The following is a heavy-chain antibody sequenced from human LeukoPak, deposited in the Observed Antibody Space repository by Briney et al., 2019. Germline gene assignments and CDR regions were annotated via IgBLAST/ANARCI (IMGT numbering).Heavy chain of an antibody. J-gene: IGHJ4*02. D-gene: IGHD3-9*01. CDR1: GFTFSSYG. Sequence: PGGSLRLSCAASGFTFSSYGMHWVRQAPGKGLEWVAFIRYDGSNKYCADSVKGRFTISRDNSKNTLYLQMNSLRAEDTAVYYCAPGYDILTGYYRRGAFDYWGQGTLVTVSS. V-gene: IGHV3-30*02. CDR2: IRYDGSNK. CDR3: APGYDILTGYYRRGAFDY.